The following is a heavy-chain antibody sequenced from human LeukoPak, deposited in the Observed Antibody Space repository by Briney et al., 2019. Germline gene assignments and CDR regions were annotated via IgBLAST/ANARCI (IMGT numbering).Heavy chain of an antibody. D-gene: IGHD3-16*02. Sequence: PSETLSLTCTVSGGSISSYYWSWIRQPPGKGLEWIGYIYYSGSTNYNPSLKSRVTISVDTSKNQFSLKLSSVTAADTAVYYCARESGLGSRYYYYGMDVWGLGTTVTVSS. J-gene: IGHJ6*02. CDR3: ARESGLGSRYYYYGMDV. CDR1: GGSISSYY. CDR2: IYYSGST. V-gene: IGHV4-59*12.